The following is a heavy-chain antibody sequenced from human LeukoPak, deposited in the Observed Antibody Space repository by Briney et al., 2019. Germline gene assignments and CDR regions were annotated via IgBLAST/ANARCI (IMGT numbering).Heavy chain of an antibody. D-gene: IGHD3-10*01. CDR3: ARGDDYGSGSYRRDNAFDI. CDR2: ISSSSSYI. Sequence: GGSLRLSCAASGFTFSSYSMNWVRQAPGKRLEWVSSISSSSSYIYYADSVKGRFTISRDNAKNSLYLQMNSLRAEDTAVYYCARGDDYGSGSYRRDNAFDIWGQGTMVTVSS. CDR1: GFTFSSYS. V-gene: IGHV3-21*01. J-gene: IGHJ3*02.